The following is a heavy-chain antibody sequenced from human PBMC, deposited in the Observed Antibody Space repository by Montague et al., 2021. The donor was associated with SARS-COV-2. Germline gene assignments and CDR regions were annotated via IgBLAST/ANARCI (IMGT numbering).Heavy chain of an antibody. Sequence: PALVKPTQTLTLTCTFSGFSLTTSGMCVNWIRQPPGKALEWLARIDWDDDRHYSTSLKTRVTISKDTSKNQVVLTLASMDPVDTATYYCARSTSAMLRGVIIRPFHHGMDVWGQGTTVIVSS. J-gene: IGHJ6*02. CDR2: IDWDDDR. D-gene: IGHD3-10*01. V-gene: IGHV2-70*11. CDR1: GFSLTTSGMC. CDR3: ARSTSAMLRGVIIRPFHHGMDV.